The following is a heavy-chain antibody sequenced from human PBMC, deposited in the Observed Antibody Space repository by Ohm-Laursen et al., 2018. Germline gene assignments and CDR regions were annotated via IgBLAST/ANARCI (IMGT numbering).Heavy chain of an antibody. D-gene: IGHD2-2*01. Sequence: SDTLSLTCNLSGTSINIPSYYWAWIRQPPGKGLEWIGYIYHSGSTTYNSSLKSRVTISVDKSTNRFSLKLSSVTAADTAVYYCARAMHNEYYGMDVWGRGTTVTVSS. CDR2: IYHSGST. CDR3: ARAMHNEYYGMDV. V-gene: IGHV4-61*05. J-gene: IGHJ6*02. CDR1: GTSINIPSYY.